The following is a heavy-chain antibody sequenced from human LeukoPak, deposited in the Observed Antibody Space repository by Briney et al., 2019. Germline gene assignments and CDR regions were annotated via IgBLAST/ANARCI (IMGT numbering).Heavy chain of an antibody. Sequence: GGSLRLSCAASGFTLNTYWMSWVRQAPGKGLEWVANIKQDGSEKYYVDSVKGRFTISRDNAKNSLYLQMNSLRAEDTAVYYCARGRYYYGSWYMDVWGQGTTVTVSS. CDR2: IKQDGSEK. J-gene: IGHJ6*02. CDR3: ARGRYYYGSWYMDV. D-gene: IGHD3-10*01. CDR1: GFTLNTYW. V-gene: IGHV3-7*03.